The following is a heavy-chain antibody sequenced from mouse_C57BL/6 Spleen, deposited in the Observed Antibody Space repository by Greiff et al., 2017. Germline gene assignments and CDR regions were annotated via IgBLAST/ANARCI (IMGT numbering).Heavy chain of an antibody. CDR2: INPNNGGT. CDR3: ARESDY. CDR1: GYTFTDYY. Sequence: VQLQQSGPELVKPGASVKISCKASGYTFTDYYMNWVKQSHGKSLEWIGDINPNNGGTSYNQKFKGKATLTVDKSSSTAYMELRSLTSEDSAVYYCARESDYWGQGTTLTVSS. J-gene: IGHJ2*01. V-gene: IGHV1-26*01.